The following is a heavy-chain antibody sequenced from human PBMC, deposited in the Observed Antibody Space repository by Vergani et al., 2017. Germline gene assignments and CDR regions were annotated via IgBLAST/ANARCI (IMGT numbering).Heavy chain of an antibody. J-gene: IGHJ6*03. V-gene: IGHV1-2*02. CDR3: ARGHLTMVRGHYYSDV. D-gene: IGHD3-10*01. CDR2: INPNSGGT. Sequence: QVQLVQSGAEVKKPGASVKVSCKASGYTFTGYYMHWVRQAPGQGLEWMGWINPNSGGTNYAQKFPGRVTMTRDTSISTAFMELSRLRSDDTAVNYCARGHLTMVRGHYYSDVWGKGTTVTVYS. CDR1: GYTFTGYY.